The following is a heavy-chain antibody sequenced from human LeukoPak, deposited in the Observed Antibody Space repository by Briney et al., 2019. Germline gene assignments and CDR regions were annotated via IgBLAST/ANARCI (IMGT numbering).Heavy chain of an antibody. Sequence: PSETLSLTCTVSGYSISTGFYWGWIWQAPGKGLEWIGTIHGGGTTSYNPSLKSRVTLSLDTSNKRFSLKLNSVTAADTAVYYCARALGTGLVDYWGQGTLVTVSS. J-gene: IGHJ4*02. CDR1: GYSISTGFY. CDR3: ARALGTGLVDY. V-gene: IGHV4-38-2*02. D-gene: IGHD2-8*02. CDR2: IHGGGTT.